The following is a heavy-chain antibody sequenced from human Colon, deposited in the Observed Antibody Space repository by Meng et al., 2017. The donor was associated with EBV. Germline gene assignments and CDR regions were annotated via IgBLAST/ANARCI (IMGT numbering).Heavy chain of an antibody. Sequence: VQLQQWGAGLLKPSETLSLTCAVYGGPSSNFYWSWIRQPSGKGLEWIGEMNQSGSTNYNPSLKSRVTISVDASKNQFSLKLSSVTAADTAVYYCARAWGYCSSGSCRTGWGQGTLVTVSS. CDR2: MNQSGST. J-gene: IGHJ4*02. CDR3: ARAWGYCSSGSCRTG. V-gene: IGHV4-34*01. CDR1: GGPSSNFY. D-gene: IGHD2-15*01.